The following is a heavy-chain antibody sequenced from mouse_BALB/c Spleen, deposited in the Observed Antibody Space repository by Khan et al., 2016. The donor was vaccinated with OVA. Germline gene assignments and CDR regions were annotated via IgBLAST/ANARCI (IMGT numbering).Heavy chain of an antibody. CDR1: GLTITDTY. CDR3: ARRARK. J-gene: IGHJ2*01. V-gene: IGHV14-3*02. CDR2: INPQNDNT. Sequence: VQLMESGAELVKSGATVKLSCTASGLTITDTYMHWLKLWPEKGLEWIGWINPQNDNTTYDQKFKGKATLSADTSSNTAYLQLSSLTSEDTAVYYCARRARKWGQGTTVTVSS. D-gene: IGHD3-3*01.